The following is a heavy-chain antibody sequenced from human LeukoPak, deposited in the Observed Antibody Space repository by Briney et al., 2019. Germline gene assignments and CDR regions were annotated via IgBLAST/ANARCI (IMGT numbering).Heavy chain of an antibody. D-gene: IGHD3-10*02. J-gene: IGHJ5*02. V-gene: IGHV1-69*04. Sequence: ASVKVSCKASADTFSTYAISWVRQAPGQGLEWMGRIIPMFDITNYAQKFQGRVTITADKSTSTAYMELSSLRSGDTAIFYCAREDYVDGGWFDPWGLGTLVTVSS. CDR3: AREDYVDGGWFDP. CDR1: ADTFSTYA. CDR2: IIPMFDIT.